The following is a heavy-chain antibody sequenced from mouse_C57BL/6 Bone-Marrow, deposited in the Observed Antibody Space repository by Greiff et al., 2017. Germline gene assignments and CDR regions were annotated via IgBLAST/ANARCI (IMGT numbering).Heavy chain of an antibody. CDR3: ATYYYEDYYAMDY. CDR2: IHPSDSDT. V-gene: IGHV1-74*01. Sequence: KESCKASGYTFTSYWMHWVKQRPGQGLEWIGRIHPSDSDTNYNQKFKGKATLTVDKSSSTAYMQLSSLTSEDSAVYYCATYYYEDYYAMDYWGQGTSVTVSS. J-gene: IGHJ4*01. D-gene: IGHD1-1*01. CDR1: GYTFTSYW.